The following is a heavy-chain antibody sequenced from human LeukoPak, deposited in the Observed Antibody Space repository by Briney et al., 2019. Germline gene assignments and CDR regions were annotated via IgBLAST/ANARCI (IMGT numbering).Heavy chain of an antibody. CDR1: GFTFSSSW. V-gene: IGHV3-74*01. CDR2: INSDGSST. D-gene: IGHD4-17*01. CDR3: ARLSMVTPFDY. J-gene: IGHJ4*02. Sequence: PGGSLRLSCAASGFTFSSSWMPWVRQAPGKGLVWVSRINSDGSSTSYADSVKGRFTISRDNTKNTLYLQMNSLRAEDTAVYYCARLSMVTPFDYWGQGTLVTVSS.